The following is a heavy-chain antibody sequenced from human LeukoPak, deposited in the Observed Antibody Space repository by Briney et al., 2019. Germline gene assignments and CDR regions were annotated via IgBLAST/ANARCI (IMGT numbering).Heavy chain of an antibody. J-gene: IGHJ4*02. CDR3: ARVLGWSDY. V-gene: IGHV3-30*04. CDR1: GFTFSSYA. Sequence: PGRSLRLSCAASGFTFSSYAMHWVRQAPGKGLEWVAVISYDGSNKYYADSVKGRFTISRDNSKNTLYLQMNSLRAEDTAVYYCARVLGWSDYWGQGTLVTVSS. D-gene: IGHD6-19*01. CDR2: ISYDGSNK.